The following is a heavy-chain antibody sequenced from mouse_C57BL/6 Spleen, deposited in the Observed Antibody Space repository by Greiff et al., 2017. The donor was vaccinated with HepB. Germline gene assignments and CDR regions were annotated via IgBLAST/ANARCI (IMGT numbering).Heavy chain of an antibody. Sequence: VQLQQSGAELAGPGASVKLSCKASGYTFTSYGISWVKQRTGQGLEWIGEIYPRSGNTYYNEKFKGKATLTADKSSSTAYMELRSLTSEDSAVYFCARGPGEGFAYWGQGTLVTVSA. CDR2: IYPRSGNT. CDR3: ARGPGEGFAY. D-gene: IGHD3-1*01. J-gene: IGHJ3*01. V-gene: IGHV1-81*01. CDR1: GYTFTSYG.